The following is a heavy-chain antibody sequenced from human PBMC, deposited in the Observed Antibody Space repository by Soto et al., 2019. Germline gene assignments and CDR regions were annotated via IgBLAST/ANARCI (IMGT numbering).Heavy chain of an antibody. V-gene: IGHV1-69*01. J-gene: IGHJ6*02. CDR2: IIPIFGTA. D-gene: IGHD2-15*01. CDR3: ARDSIGRTPHPAGYYGMDV. CDR1: GGTFSSYA. Sequence: QVQLVQSGAEVKKPGSSVKVSCKASGGTFSSYAISWVRQAPGQGLEWMGGIIPIFGTASYAQKFQGRVTITAGESTSTAYMELSSLRSEDTAVYYCARDSIGRTPHPAGYYGMDVWGQGTTVTVSS.